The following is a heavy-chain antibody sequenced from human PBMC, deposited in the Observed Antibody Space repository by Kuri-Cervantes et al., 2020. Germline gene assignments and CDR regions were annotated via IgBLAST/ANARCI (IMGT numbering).Heavy chain of an antibody. Sequence: GGSLRLSCAASGFTFSSYAMSWVRQAPGKGLEWVSTISESGGSTYYADSVKGRFTISRDNSKNTLYLQMNSLRAEDTAVYYCARERASLVPRAGGAFDIWGQGTMVTVSS. J-gene: IGHJ3*02. V-gene: IGHV3-23*01. D-gene: IGHD1-26*01. CDR2: ISESGGST. CDR1: GFTFSSYA. CDR3: ARERASLVPRAGGAFDI.